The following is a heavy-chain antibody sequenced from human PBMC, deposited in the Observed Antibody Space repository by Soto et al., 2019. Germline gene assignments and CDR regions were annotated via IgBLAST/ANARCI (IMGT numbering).Heavy chain of an antibody. CDR1: GFTFSDYY. CDR2: ISSRASTI. D-gene: IGHD6-19*01. Sequence: NPGGSLRLSCAASGFTFSDYYMCWIRQAPGKGLEWVSYISSRASTIYYADSVKGRFTISRDNAKNSLYLQMNSLRAEDTAVYYCARELIAVAGSYFDYWGQGSLVTVSS. V-gene: IGHV3-11*01. CDR3: ARELIAVAGSYFDY. J-gene: IGHJ4*02.